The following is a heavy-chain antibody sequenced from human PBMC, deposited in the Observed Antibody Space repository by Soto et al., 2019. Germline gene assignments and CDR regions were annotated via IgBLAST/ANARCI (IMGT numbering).Heavy chain of an antibody. CDR1: RYTFSGNY. D-gene: IGHD3-10*01. J-gene: IGHJ4*02. V-gene: IGHV1-2*02. CDR3: GRGRSGQLVVFY. Sequence: SVKVSCNDSRYTFSGNYIHWVRQAPGQGPEWIGEIGPANGDTSYAQKFQGRVSMTRDTSITTVYMQLNNLSPGDTAVYYCGRGRSGQLVVFYWGQGTPVTVSS. CDR2: IGPANGDT.